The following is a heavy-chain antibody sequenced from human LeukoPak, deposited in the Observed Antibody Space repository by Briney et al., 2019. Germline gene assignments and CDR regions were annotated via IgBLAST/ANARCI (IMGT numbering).Heavy chain of an antibody. Sequence: QPGGSLRLSCAASGFSFSVYEMHWIRQAPGKGLEWISDISSSGTTTYYADSVKGRFTISRDNAKNSLYLQMNSLRAEDTAVYYCTTLTVASSFDYWGQGTLVTVSS. CDR2: ISSSGTTT. CDR3: TTLTVASSFDY. CDR1: GFSFSVYE. D-gene: IGHD6-19*01. V-gene: IGHV3-48*03. J-gene: IGHJ4*02.